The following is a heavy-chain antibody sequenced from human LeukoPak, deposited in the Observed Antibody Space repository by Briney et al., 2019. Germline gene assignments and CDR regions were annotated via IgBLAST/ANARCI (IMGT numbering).Heavy chain of an antibody. CDR2: IRSKAYGGTT. Sequence: GGSLRLSCTASGFTFGDYAISWVRQAPGKGLEWVGFIRSKAYGGTTEYAASVKARFTISRDDSKSIAYLQMNSLKTEDTAVYYCTRKGGPTLDYWGQGTLVTVSS. V-gene: IGHV3-49*04. CDR3: TRKGGPTLDY. CDR1: GFTFGDYA. D-gene: IGHD3-16*01. J-gene: IGHJ4*02.